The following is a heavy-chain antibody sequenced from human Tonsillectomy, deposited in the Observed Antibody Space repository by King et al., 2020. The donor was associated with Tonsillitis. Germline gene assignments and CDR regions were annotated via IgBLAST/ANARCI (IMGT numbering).Heavy chain of an antibody. J-gene: IGHJ4*02. CDR1: GFSLSDARMG. CDR3: SRIRGLGLFDY. Sequence: FTLKESGPVVVKPTETLTLTCTVSGFSLSDARMGVAWIRQPPGKALEWLAHIFSDDKEFYSTSLRNRLTISQDTSSSQVVLTLTNMDPVDTATYFCSRIRGLGLFDYWGQGTPVTVSS. CDR2: IFSDDKE. V-gene: IGHV2-26*01. D-gene: IGHD3/OR15-3a*01.